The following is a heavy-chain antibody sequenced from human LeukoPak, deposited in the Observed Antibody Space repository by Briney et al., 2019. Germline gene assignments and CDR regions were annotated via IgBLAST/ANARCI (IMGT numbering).Heavy chain of an antibody. D-gene: IGHD4-17*01. Sequence: AGGSLRLSCEASGFTFDENGMSWVRQAPGKGLEWVSGINRYGGSTTYADSVKGRFTISRDNAKKYLYLEMNSLRAEDTALYYCARDKFYYGFDYWGQGTLVTVS. J-gene: IGHJ4*02. CDR1: GFTFDENG. CDR3: ARDKFYYGFDY. CDR2: INRYGGST. V-gene: IGHV3-20*04.